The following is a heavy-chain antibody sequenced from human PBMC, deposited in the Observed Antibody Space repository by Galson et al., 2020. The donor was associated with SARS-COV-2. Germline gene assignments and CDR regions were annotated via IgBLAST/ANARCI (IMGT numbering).Heavy chain of an antibody. CDR1: GFTFSSYA. J-gene: IGHJ4*02. D-gene: IGHD6-13*01. CDR2: ISYDGSNK. V-gene: IGHV3-30*01. Sequence: GESLKISCAASGFTFSSYAMHWVRQAPGKGLEWVAVISYDGSNKYYADSVKGRFTISRDNSKNTLYLQMNSLRAEDTAVYYCARNRLAAAGTPYYFDYWGQGTLVTVSS. CDR3: ARNRLAAAGTPYYFDY.